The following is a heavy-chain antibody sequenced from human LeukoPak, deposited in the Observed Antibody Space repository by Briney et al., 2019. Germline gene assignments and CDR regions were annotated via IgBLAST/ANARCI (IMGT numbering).Heavy chain of an antibody. CDR3: ARRKYASGSWVTTDYGMDV. J-gene: IGHJ6*02. CDR2: IIPIFGTA. CDR1: GGTFSSYA. Sequence: SVKVSCKASGGTFSSYAISWVRQAPGQGLEWMGGIIPIFGTANYAQKFQGRVTITADESTGTAYMELSSLRSEDTAVYYCARRKYASGSWVTTDYGMDVWGQGTTVTVSS. V-gene: IGHV1-69*13. D-gene: IGHD4-17*01.